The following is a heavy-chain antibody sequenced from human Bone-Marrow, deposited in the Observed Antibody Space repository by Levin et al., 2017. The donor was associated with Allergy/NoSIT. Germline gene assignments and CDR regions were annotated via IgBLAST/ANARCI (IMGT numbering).Heavy chain of an antibody. V-gene: IGHV3-15*01. CDR2: IKSKTDGGTT. J-gene: IGHJ4*02. CDR3: TRYTYGYSDY. Sequence: LSLPCAASGFTLRNAWMTWVRQAPGKGLEWVGRIKSKTDGGTTDYAAPVKGRFTISRDDSKNTLYLQMNSLKSEDTALYYCTRYTYGYSDYWGQGTLVTVSS. CDR1: GFTLRNAW. D-gene: IGHD5-18*01.